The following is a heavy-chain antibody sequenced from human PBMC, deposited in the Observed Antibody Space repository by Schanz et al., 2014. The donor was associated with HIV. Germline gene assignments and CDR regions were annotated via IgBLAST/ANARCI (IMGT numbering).Heavy chain of an antibody. CDR2: IIPIFGTA. V-gene: IGHV1-69*01. CDR3: AREPDVVVSQNHYYYYGMDV. Sequence: QVQLVQSGAEVKKPGSSVKVSCKASGGTFSSYAISWVRQAPGQGLEWMGGIIPIFGTANYAQKFQGRVTITADESTDTAYMELRSLRSEDTAVYYCAREPDVVVSQNHYYYYGMDVWGQGTTVTVSS. J-gene: IGHJ6*02. CDR1: GGTFSSYA. D-gene: IGHD2-21*01.